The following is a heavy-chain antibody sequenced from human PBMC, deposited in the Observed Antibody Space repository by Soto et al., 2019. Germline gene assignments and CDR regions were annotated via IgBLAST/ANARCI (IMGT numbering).Heavy chain of an antibody. J-gene: IGHJ6*03. CDR1: GGSCIDYY. V-gene: IGHV4-34*01. CDR2: INHSGST. CDR3: ASGHGVYYYYMDV. Sequence: LQTHPHPSTVYGGSCIDYYWSWIRQPPGKGLEWIGEINHSGSTNYNPSLKSRVTISVDTSKNQFSLKLSSVTAADTAVYYCASGHGVYYYYMDVWGKGTTVTVSS.